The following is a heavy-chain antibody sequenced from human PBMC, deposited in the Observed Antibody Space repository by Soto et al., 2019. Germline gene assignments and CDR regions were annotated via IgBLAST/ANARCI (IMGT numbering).Heavy chain of an antibody. V-gene: IGHV4-59*01. D-gene: IGHD3-22*01. J-gene: IGHJ6*01. Sequence: SETLSLTCTVSGGSISSYYWSWIRQHPRTRLEWISYIYYSGRSNYNPSLKSRGTISVATSEIQFSLTWSSVSAADSAVHYCARERPSYSCDSSGYRRGIYCMGVWTRETTVAASS. CDR1: GGSISSYY. CDR3: ARERPSYSCDSSGYRRGIYCMGV. CDR2: IYYSGRS.